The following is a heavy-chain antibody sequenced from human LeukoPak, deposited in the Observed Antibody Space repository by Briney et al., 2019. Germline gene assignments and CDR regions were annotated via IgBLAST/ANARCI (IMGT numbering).Heavy chain of an antibody. CDR2: ISYDGSNK. CDR1: GFTFSSYA. J-gene: IGHJ4*02. D-gene: IGHD6-6*01. CDR3: ARGSFEYSSSSVDY. Sequence: PGRPLRLSCAASGFTFSSYAMHWVRQAPGKGLEWVAVISYDGSNKYYADSVKGRFTISRDNSKNTLYLQMNSLRAEDTAVYYCARGSFEYSSSSVDYWGQGTLVTVSS. V-gene: IGHV3-30-3*01.